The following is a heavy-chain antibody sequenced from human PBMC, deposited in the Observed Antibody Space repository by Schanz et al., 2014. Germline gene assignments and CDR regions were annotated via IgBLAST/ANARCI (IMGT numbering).Heavy chain of an antibody. D-gene: IGHD3-22*01. V-gene: IGHV1-2*04. CDR1: GYTFTGYY. J-gene: IGHJ5*02. Sequence: QVQLVQSGAEMKKPGASVKVSCKASGYTFTGYYMHWVRQAPGQGLEWMGWINPNSGTTNYAQKFQGWVTMTRDTSISTAYMELSRLKSEDTAVYYCAREVGLYDRGWFDPWGQGTLVIVSS. CDR2: INPNSGTT. CDR3: AREVGLYDRGWFDP.